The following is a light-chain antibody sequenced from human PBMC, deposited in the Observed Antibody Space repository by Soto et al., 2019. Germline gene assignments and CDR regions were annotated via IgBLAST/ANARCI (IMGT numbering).Light chain of an antibody. V-gene: IGLV2-14*01. J-gene: IGLJ1*01. CDR2: AVS. CDR3: SSYTSSSTL. Sequence: QSAPTQPASVSGSPGQSITISCTGTRSDVGGYKYVSWYQQHPGKAPKLIIYAVSNRPSGISNRFSGSKSGSTASLTISGLQAEDGADYYCSSYTSSSTLFGTGTKVTVL. CDR1: RSDVGGYKY.